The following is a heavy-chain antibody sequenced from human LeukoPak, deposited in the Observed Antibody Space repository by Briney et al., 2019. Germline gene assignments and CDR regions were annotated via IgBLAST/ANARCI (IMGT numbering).Heavy chain of an antibody. V-gene: IGHV4-59*01. CDR1: GGSISSYY. D-gene: IGHD3-10*01. Sequence: SETLSLTCTVSGGSISSYYWSWIRQPPGKGLEWIGYIYYSGSTNYNPSLKSRVTISVDTSKNQFSLKLSSVTAADTAVYYCARDRGIFGQYYFDYWGQGTLVTVSS. CDR2: IYYSGST. CDR3: ARDRGIFGQYYFDY. J-gene: IGHJ4*02.